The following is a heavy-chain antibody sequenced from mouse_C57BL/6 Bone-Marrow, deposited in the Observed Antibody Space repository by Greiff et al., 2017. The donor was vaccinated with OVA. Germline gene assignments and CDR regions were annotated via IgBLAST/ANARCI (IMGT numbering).Heavy chain of an antibody. D-gene: IGHD2-12*01. CDR3: ARAYYSPAWFAY. CDR1: GFTFSDYY. Sequence: EVKVVESGGGLVQPGGSLKLSCAASGFTFSDYYMYWVRQTPEKRLEWVAYISNGGGSTYYPDTVKGRFTISRDNAKNTLYLQMSRLKSEDTAMYYCARAYYSPAWFAYWGQGTLVTVSA. V-gene: IGHV5-12*01. J-gene: IGHJ3*01. CDR2: ISNGGGST.